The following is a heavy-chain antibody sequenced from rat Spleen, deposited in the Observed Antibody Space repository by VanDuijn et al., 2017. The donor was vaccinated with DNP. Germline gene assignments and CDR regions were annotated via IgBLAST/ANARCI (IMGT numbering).Heavy chain of an antibody. D-gene: IGHD1-9*01. CDR3: ARSYYGYNYYALDA. CDR1: GFSLTSTG. CDR2: IWAGGST. V-gene: IGHV2-72*01. J-gene: IGHJ4*01. Sequence: QVQLEESGPVLMQPSATLSLTCTVSGFSLTSTGVGWVRQGLGKGLVWMGTIWAGGSTDYNSALKSRLRISRDTSKSQVFLKMNSVQTEDTAMYFCARSYYGYNYYALDAWGQGTSVTVSS.